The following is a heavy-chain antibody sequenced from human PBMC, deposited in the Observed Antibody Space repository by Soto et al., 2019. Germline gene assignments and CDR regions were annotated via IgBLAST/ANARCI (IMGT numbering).Heavy chain of an antibody. CDR2: IYSSGST. Sequence: SETLSLTCTVSGDSISGTSFYWGWIRQSSGKGLEWIASIYSSGSTFYNLSLKSRLSLTVDTSKNQFSLRLQSVTAADTAVYYCVRHRSSREIPFDNWGQGTLVTVSS. J-gene: IGHJ4*02. V-gene: IGHV4-39*01. CDR1: GDSISGTSFY. CDR3: VRHRSSREIPFDN. D-gene: IGHD2-21*01.